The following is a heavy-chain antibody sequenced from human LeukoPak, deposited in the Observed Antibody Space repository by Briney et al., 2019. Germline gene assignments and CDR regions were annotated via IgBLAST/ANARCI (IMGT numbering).Heavy chain of an antibody. CDR1: GGSFSGYY. J-gene: IGHJ4*02. V-gene: IGHV4-34*01. CDR2: INHSGST. CDR3: ARHYRYSSSPGALRY. Sequence: SETLSLXCAVYGGSFSGYYWSWIRQPPGKGLEWIGEINHSGSTNYNPSLKSRVTISVDTSKNQFSLKLSSVTAADTAVYYCARHYRYSSSPGALRYWGQGTLVTVSS. D-gene: IGHD6-13*01.